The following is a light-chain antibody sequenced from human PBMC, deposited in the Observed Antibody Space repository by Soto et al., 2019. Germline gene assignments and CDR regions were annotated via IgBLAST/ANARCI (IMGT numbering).Light chain of an antibody. Sequence: QSVSSSYLAWYQQKPGQAPRLLIYGASTRATGIPARFSGSGSGTGHTLTICSLHFQAVAVYHSQQYHNRPLWMCAQGTKVDIK. CDR1: QSVSSSY. CDR2: GAS. V-gene: IGKV3-15*01. CDR3: QQYHNRPLWM. J-gene: IGKJ1*01.